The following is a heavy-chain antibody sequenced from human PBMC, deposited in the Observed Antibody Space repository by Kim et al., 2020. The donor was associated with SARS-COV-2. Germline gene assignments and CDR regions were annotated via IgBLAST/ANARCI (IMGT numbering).Heavy chain of an antibody. CDR1: GFTFSDYY. D-gene: IGHD5-18*01. Sequence: GGSLRLSCAASGFTFSDYYMSWIRQAPGKGLEWVSYISSSSSYTNYADSVKGRFTISRDNAKNSPYLQMNSLRAEDTAVYYCARGQWIHNWFDPWGQGTLVTVSS. J-gene: IGHJ5*02. CDR2: ISSSSSYT. CDR3: ARGQWIHNWFDP. V-gene: IGHV3-11*06.